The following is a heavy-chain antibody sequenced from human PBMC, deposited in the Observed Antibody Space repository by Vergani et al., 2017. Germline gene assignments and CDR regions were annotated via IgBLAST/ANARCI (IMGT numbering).Heavy chain of an antibody. D-gene: IGHD5-24*01. V-gene: IGHV3-23*01. CDR3: AKDYNIMGSLDY. CDR1: GFTFNIYA. J-gene: IGHJ4*02. CDR2: ISYNGGRT. Sequence: LLESGGGLVQPGGSLRLSCAASGFTFNIYAMSWVRQAPGKGLKWVSTISYNGGRTYYADSVTGRFTISRDNSKATLFLQLENLRAEDTAVYYCAKDYNIMGSLDYWGQGTLVAVSS.